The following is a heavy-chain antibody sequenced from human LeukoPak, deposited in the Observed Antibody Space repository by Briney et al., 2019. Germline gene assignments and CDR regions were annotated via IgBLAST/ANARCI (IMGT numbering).Heavy chain of an antibody. J-gene: IGHJ4*02. CDR1: GGSISVSSYN. CDR2: IYYSGST. Sequence: SETLSFTGTVPGGSISVSSYNWGGFPHPPGKGLGWIGSIYYSGSTYYNPSLKSRVTISVDTSKNQFSLKLSSVTAADTAVYYCAREGGNSGVDYWGQGTLVTVSS. V-gene: IGHV4-39*07. D-gene: IGHD4-23*01. CDR3: AREGGNSGVDY.